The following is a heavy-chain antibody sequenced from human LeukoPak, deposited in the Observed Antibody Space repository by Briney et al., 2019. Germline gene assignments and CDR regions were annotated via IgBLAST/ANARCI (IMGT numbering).Heavy chain of an antibody. CDR2: IYYSGST. V-gene: IGHV4-59*12. J-gene: IGHJ6*02. CDR3: ARGPDSGSYHSPYGMDV. CDR1: GGSISSYY. Sequence: SETLSLTCTVSGGSISSYYWSWIRQPPGKGLEWIGYIYYSGSTNYNPSLKSRVTISVDTSKNQFSLKLSSVTAADTAVYYCARGPDSGSYHSPYGMDVWGQGTTVTVS. D-gene: IGHD1-26*01.